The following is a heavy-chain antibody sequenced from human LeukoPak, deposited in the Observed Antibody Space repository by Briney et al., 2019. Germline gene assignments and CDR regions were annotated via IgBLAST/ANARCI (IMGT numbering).Heavy chain of an antibody. CDR2: INHVETA. D-gene: IGHD6-13*01. CDR3: ARPGDISSWYDY. J-gene: IGHJ4*02. Sequence: PSQTLSLTCAVYGGSFSDYYWTWIRQPPGKGLEWIGEINHVETANYNPSLKSRVAISVDTSKSQFSLRLNSVTAADTAVYYCARPGDISSWYDYWGQGTVVTVSS. V-gene: IGHV4-34*01. CDR1: GGSFSDYY.